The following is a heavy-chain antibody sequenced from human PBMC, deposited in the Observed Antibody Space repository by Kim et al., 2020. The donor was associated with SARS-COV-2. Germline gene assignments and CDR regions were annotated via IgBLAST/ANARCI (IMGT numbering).Heavy chain of an antibody. Sequence: GGSLRLSCAASGFTFSSYWMSWVPQAPGKGLEWVANVKQDGSEKYYVDSVKGRFTISRDNAKNSLYLQMSSLRAEDTAVYYCARDLLGAVAGTSDYWGQGTLVTVSS. V-gene: IGHV3-7*01. CDR1: GFTFSSYW. D-gene: IGHD6-19*01. CDR3: ARDLLGAVAGTSDY. CDR2: VKQDGSEK. J-gene: IGHJ4*02.